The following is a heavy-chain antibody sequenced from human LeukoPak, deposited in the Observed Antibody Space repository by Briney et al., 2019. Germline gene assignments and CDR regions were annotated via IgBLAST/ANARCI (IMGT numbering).Heavy chain of an antibody. J-gene: IGHJ4*02. CDR3: ARTIREQWLTIDY. CDR1: GFTFSNYW. CDR2: IKQDGSAK. Sequence: GGSLRLSCAASGFTFSNYWMNWVRQAPGKGLEWVANIKQDGSAKYYVDSVKGRFTISRDNAKNSLYLQMNSLGAEDTAVYYCARTIREQWLTIDYWGQGTLVTVSS. D-gene: IGHD6-19*01. V-gene: IGHV3-7*04.